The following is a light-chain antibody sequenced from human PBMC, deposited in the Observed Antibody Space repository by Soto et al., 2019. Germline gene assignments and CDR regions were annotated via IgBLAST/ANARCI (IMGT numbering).Light chain of an antibody. Sequence: SYELTRPPSVSVAPGQTARISCGGANIGSKVVHWFQQKPGQAPLLVVYDDRARPSGIPERFSGSNSGNTATLTISGAEAGDEADYYCQVWDSSRNRVFGGGTKLTVL. V-gene: IGLV3-21*02. CDR1: NIGSKV. CDR3: QVWDSSRNRV. J-gene: IGLJ2*01. CDR2: DDR.